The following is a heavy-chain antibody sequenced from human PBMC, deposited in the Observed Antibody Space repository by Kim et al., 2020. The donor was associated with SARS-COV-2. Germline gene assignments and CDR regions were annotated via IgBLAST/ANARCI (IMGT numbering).Heavy chain of an antibody. D-gene: IGHD3-10*01. CDR2: IYYSGST. CDR1: GGSISRGGYY. Sequence: SETLSLTCTVSGGSISRGGYYWSWVRQHPVKGLEWIGYIYYSGSTYYNPSLKSRVTISVDTSKNQFSLKLSSMTAADKAVYYCARMRDASGNLPFDFWGLGTLVTVSS. J-gene: IGHJ4*02. V-gene: IGHV4-31*03. CDR3: ARMRDASGNLPFDF.